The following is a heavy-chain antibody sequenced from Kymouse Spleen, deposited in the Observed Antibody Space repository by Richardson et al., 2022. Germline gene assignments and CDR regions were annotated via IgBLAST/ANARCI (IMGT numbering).Heavy chain of an antibody. CDR1: GFTFSSYA. V-gene: IGHV3-23*04. CDR3: AKDRYYGSGSLNWFDP. Sequence: EVQLVESGGGLVQPGGSLRLSCAASGFTFSSYAMSWVRQAPGKGLEWVSAISGSGGSTYYADSVKGRFTISRDNSKNTLYLQMNSLRAEDTAVYYCAKDRYYGSGSLNWFDPWGQGTLVTVSS. CDR2: ISGSGGST. D-gene: IGHD3-10*01. J-gene: IGHJ5*02.